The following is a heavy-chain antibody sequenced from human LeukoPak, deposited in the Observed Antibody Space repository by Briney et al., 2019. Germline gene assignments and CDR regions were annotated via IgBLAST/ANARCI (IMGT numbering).Heavy chain of an antibody. CDR2: IYHTGSS. CDR1: GVSITSYY. D-gene: IGHD3-16*01. Sequence: PSETLSLTCAVSGVSITSYYWTWIRLPPGKGLEWIAYIYHTGSSNYYPALSRRVTISVDTSKNQFSLKLSSVTAADTAVYYCANYGVVLATYGSPSPFVYWGQGTLVTVSS. J-gene: IGHJ4*02. CDR3: ANYGVVLATYGSPSPFVY. V-gene: IGHV4-59*08.